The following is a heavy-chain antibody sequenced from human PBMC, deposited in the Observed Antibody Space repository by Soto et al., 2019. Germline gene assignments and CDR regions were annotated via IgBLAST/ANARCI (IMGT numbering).Heavy chain of an antibody. D-gene: IGHD6-13*01. CDR2: ISAYNGNT. CDR1: GYTFTSYG. V-gene: IGHV1-18*01. J-gene: IGHJ4*02. Sequence: ASVKVSCKASGYTFTSYGISWVRQAPGQGLEWMGWISAYNGNTNYAQKLQGRVTMTTDTSTSTAYMELRSLRSDDTAVYYCARDIWGPTYSSSFVFEVGYFDYWGQGTLVTVSS. CDR3: ARDIWGPTYSSSFVFEVGYFDY.